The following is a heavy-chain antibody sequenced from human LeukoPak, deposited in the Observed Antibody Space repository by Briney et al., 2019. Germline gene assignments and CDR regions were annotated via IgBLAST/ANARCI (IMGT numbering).Heavy chain of an antibody. CDR2: INWNGRSI. CDR1: RFTFDEYG. V-gene: IGHV3-20*04. D-gene: IGHD6-19*01. CDR3: ARDSSSGWGYYFDY. J-gene: IGHJ4*02. Sequence: GGSLRLSCAASRFTFDEYGMSWVRQTAGKGLEWVSGINWNGRSIGYADSVKGRFTVSRDNAKSSLYLQMNSLRAEDTAVYYCARDSSSGWGYYFDYWGQGTLVTVSS.